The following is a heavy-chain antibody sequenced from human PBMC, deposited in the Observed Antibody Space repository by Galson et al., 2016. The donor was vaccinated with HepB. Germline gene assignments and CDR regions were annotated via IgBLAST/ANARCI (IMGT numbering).Heavy chain of an antibody. J-gene: IGHJ4*02. CDR1: GFTFNNYA. D-gene: IGHD2-8*02. CDR2: ISGGGGGT. Sequence: SLRLSCAASGFTFNNYAMNWVRQAPGKGLEWVSAISGGGGGTYYADSVKGRFTISRDNSKNTLYLQMNSLRAEDTAVYYCAKDLVVATGFDYRGQGTLVTVSS. V-gene: IGHV3-23*01. CDR3: AKDLVVATGFDY.